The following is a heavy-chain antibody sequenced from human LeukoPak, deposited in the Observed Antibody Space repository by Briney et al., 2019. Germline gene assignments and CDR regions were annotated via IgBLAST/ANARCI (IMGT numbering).Heavy chain of an antibody. CDR1: GGSISSYY. J-gene: IGHJ4*02. CDR3: ARQGICSGGSCYSTFDY. V-gene: IGHV4-59*08. Sequence: SETLSLTCTVSGGSISSYYWSWIRQPPGKGLEWIGYIYYSGSTNYNPSLKSRVTISVDRSKNQFSLKLSSVTAADTAVYYCARQGICSGGSCYSTFDYWGQGTLVTVSS. CDR2: IYYSGST. D-gene: IGHD2-15*01.